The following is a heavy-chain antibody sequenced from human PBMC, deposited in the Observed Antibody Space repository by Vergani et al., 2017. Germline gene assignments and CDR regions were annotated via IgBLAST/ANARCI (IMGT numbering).Heavy chain of an antibody. Sequence: QMQLQESGPGLVKASETLSLTCTVSGDSIISRSYYWGWIRQPPGKGLEWIGSIYNSRNGDSRSSLKSRVTISADTSKNQFTLRLTSVTAADTAVYYCASGKYYSDSTSHFRGRYFDVWGRGTLVTVPS. CDR1: GDSIISRSYY. J-gene: IGHJ2*01. D-gene: IGHD3-16*01. V-gene: IGHV4-39*01. CDR2: IYNSRNG. CDR3: ASGKYYSDSTSHFRGRYFDV.